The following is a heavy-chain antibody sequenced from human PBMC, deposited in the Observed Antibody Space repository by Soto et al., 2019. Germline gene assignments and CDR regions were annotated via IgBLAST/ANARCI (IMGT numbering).Heavy chain of an antibody. CDR3: ETCRRLPSYYYRDV. Sequence: SETLSLTCAVYGGSFSGYYWSWIRQPPGKGLEWIGEINHSGSTNYNPSLKSRVTISVDTSKNQSSLKLSSVTAADTAVYYCETCRRLPSYYYRDVWGKGTTVTVSS. D-gene: IGHD5-12*01. CDR2: INHSGST. V-gene: IGHV4-34*01. CDR1: GGSFSGYY. J-gene: IGHJ6*03.